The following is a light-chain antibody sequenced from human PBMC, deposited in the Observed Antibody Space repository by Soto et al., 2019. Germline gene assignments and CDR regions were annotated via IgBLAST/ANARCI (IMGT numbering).Light chain of an antibody. CDR2: GAS. V-gene: IGKV3-20*01. CDR3: QQYGSSGT. J-gene: IGKJ1*01. CDR1: QSVSNNY. Sequence: DILLTQSPGTLSLSPGDRATLPCRASQSVSNNYLAWYQQQPGHAPSLLIYGASNRATGIPDRLSGSGSGTYFTLTISRLEPEYFAVYYCQQYGSSGTFGQGTKVDIK.